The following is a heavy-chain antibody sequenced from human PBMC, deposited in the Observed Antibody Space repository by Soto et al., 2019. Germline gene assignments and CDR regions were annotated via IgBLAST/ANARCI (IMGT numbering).Heavy chain of an antibody. CDR1: GFTFRSYW. Sequence: EVQLVESGGGLVQPGGSLRLSCAASGFTFRSYWMHWVRQAPGKGLVWVSHVNGDEYDTTYADSVKGRFTISRDNAKNTLYLQMNSLRAEDTAVYYCARGGPYGDFDYWGQGTLVTVSS. J-gene: IGHJ4*02. D-gene: IGHD4-17*01. V-gene: IGHV3-74*01. CDR3: ARGGPYGDFDY. CDR2: VNGDEYDT.